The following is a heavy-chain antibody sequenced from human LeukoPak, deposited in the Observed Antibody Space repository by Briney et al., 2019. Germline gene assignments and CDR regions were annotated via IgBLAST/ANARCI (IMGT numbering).Heavy chain of an antibody. CDR3: AKSVVRGVMND. CDR2: ISGSGGST. Sequence: GGSLRPSCAASGFTFSSYAMSWVRQAPGKGMEWVSAISGSGGSTYYADSVKGRFTISRDNSKNTLYLQMNSLRAEDTAVYYCAKSVVRGVMNDWGQGTLVTVSS. CDR1: GFTFSSYA. V-gene: IGHV3-23*01. D-gene: IGHD3-10*02. J-gene: IGHJ4*02.